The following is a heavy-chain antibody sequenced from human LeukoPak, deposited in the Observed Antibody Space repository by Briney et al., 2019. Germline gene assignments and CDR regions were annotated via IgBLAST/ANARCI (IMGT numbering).Heavy chain of an antibody. Sequence: GGSLRLSCAASGFTFSNYWMSWVRQAPGKGLEWVANTKQDGSEKYYVDSVKGRFTISRDNAKNSLYLQMNSLRAEDTAVYYCARGGDTAMVTPFDYWGQGTLVTVSS. CDR3: ARGGDTAMVTPFDY. D-gene: IGHD5-18*01. V-gene: IGHV3-7*03. CDR1: GFTFSNYW. CDR2: TKQDGSEK. J-gene: IGHJ4*02.